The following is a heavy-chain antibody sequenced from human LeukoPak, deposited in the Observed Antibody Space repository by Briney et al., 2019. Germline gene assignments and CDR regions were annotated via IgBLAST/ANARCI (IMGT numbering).Heavy chain of an antibody. CDR1: GFSFTDAW. V-gene: IGHV3-15*04. CDR3: AKAPRTASYC. D-gene: IGHD1/OR15-1a*01. Sequence: PGGSHRLSCVGSGFSFTDAWMSWVRQIPGKGLEWVGRIESKTDGETTDYATPVKDRFIISRDDSTNTLYLQMNSLRAEDTAVYYCAKAPRTASYCWGQGTLVTVSS. J-gene: IGHJ4*02. CDR2: IESKTDGETT.